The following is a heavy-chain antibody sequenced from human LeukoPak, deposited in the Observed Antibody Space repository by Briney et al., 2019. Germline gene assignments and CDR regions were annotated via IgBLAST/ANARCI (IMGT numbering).Heavy chain of an antibody. CDR1: GFTFSSYT. D-gene: IGHD3-22*01. CDR2: ISSSSSYT. V-gene: IGHV3-21*04. CDR3: ARAFVGGSNSSGQLFEL. J-gene: IGHJ2*01. Sequence: GGSLRLSCAASGFTFSSYTMNWVRQAPGKGLEWVSSISSSSSYTYYADSVKGRFTISRDNAKNSLYLQMNSLRAADTAVYYGARAFVGGSNSSGQLFELWGRGTLVTVSS.